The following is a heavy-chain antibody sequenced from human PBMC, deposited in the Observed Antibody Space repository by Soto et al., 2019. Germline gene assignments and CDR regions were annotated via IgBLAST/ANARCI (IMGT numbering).Heavy chain of an antibody. J-gene: IGHJ3*02. CDR2: ISAYNGNT. D-gene: IGHD3-22*01. V-gene: IGHV1-18*01. Sequence: ASVKVSCKASGYTFSSYCISWVRQAPGQGLEWMGWISAYNGNTNYAQKLQGRVTMTTDTSTSTAYMELRSLRSDDTAVYYCARYYYDSSGYSGSIDIWGQGTMVTV. CDR1: GYTFSSYC. CDR3: ARYYYDSSGYSGSIDI.